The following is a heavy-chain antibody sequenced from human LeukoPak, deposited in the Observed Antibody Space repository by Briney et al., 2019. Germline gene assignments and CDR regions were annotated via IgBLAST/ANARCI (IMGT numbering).Heavy chain of an antibody. D-gene: IGHD3-9*01. CDR2: ISYDGSNK. J-gene: IGHJ4*02. CDR3: ARDVLRYFDWPATPDY. V-gene: IGHV3-30*04. Sequence: GGSLRLSCAASGFTFSSYAMHWVRQAPGKGLEWVAVISYDGSNKYYADSVKGRFTIPRDNSKNTLYLQMNSLRAEDTAVYYCARDVLRYFDWPATPDYWGQGTLVTVSS. CDR1: GFTFSSYA.